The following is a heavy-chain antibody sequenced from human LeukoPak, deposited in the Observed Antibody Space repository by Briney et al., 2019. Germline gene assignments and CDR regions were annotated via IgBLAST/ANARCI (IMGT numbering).Heavy chain of an antibody. D-gene: IGHD1-26*01. V-gene: IGHV4-30-2*01. CDR3: ARVSTQWELLYYFDY. CDR1: GGSISSGGYY. CDR2: IYHSGST. J-gene: IGHJ4*02. Sequence: SQTLSLTCTVSGGSISSGGYYWSWIRQPPGKGLEWIGYIYHSGSTYYNPSLKSRVTISVDRSKNQFSLKLSSVTAADTAVYYCARVSTQWELLYYFDYWGQGTLVTVSS.